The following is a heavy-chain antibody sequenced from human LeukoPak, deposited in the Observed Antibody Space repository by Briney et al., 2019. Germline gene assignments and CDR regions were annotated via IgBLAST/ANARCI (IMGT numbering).Heavy chain of an antibody. CDR1: GFTASSYT. D-gene: IGHD1-26*01. CDR2: ISRTTGSI. J-gene: IGHJ4*02. Sequence: GGSLRLSCEAAGFTASSYTMNWVRQAPGKGLGWVSLISRTTGSIYYADSVRGRFTISRDSAKNSVYLQMNSLRAEDTAIYYCARESILGTTTDYFDYWGQGTRVIVSS. CDR3: ARESILGTTTDYFDY. V-gene: IGHV3-48*04.